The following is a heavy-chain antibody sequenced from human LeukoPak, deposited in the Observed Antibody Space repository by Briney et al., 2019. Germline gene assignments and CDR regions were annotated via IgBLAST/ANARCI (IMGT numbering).Heavy chain of an antibody. CDR1: GDSVSDKSAA. V-gene: IGHV6-1*01. J-gene: IGHJ4*02. CDR3: ARTGYSINWVDY. Sequence: SQTLSLTCAISGDSVSDKSAAWNWIRQSPSRGLEWLGRTYYRSKWYNDYAVSMKSRITIKPDTSKNQFSLQLNSVTPEDTAVYYCARTGYSINWVDYWGQGTLVTVSS. CDR2: TYYRSKWYN. D-gene: IGHD6-13*01.